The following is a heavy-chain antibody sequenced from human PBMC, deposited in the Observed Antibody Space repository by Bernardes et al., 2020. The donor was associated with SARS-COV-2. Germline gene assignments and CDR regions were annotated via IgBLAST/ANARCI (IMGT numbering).Heavy chain of an antibody. V-gene: IGHV4-34*01. Sequence: SETLSLTCAVYGGSFSDYSWSWIRQAPGKGLEWIGEINQSGSPKYNPSLRSRVTISVDTSKNQFSLKLSSVTAADTAVYYCARQDIGAIFGVVITPAGMDVWGQGTTVTVSS. CDR1: GGSFSDYS. J-gene: IGHJ6*02. D-gene: IGHD3-3*01. CDR3: ARQDIGAIFGVVITPAGMDV. CDR2: INQSGSP.